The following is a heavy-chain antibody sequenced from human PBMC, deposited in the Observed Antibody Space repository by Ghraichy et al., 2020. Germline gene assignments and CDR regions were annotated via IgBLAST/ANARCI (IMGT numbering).Heavy chain of an antibody. CDR1: GFTFDDYT. CDR3: AKAVVPAAMPYYYGMDV. V-gene: IGHV3-43*01. Sequence: GGSLRLSCAASGFTFDDYTMHWVRQAPGKGLEWVSLISWDGGSTYYADSVKGRFTISRDNSKNSLYLQMNSLRTEDTALYYCAKAVVPAAMPYYYGMDVWGQGTTVTVSS. J-gene: IGHJ6*02. D-gene: IGHD2-2*01. CDR2: ISWDGGST.